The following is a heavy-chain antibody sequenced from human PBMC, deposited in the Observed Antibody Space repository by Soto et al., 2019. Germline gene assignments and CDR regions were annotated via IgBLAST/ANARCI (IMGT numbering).Heavy chain of an antibody. CDR1: GFTFSSYA. CDR2: ISYDGSNK. Sequence: PGGSLRLSCAASGFTFSSYAMHWVRQAPGKGLEWVAVISYDGSNKYYADSVKGRFTISRDNSKNTLYLQMNSLRAEDTAVYYCARTNRLNSSPYYYYGMDVWGQGTTVTVSS. D-gene: IGHD5-18*01. V-gene: IGHV3-30-3*01. CDR3: ARTNRLNSSPYYYYGMDV. J-gene: IGHJ6*02.